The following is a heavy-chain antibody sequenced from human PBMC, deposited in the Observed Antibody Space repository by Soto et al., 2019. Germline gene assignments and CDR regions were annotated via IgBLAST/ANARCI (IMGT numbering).Heavy chain of an antibody. D-gene: IGHD6-19*01. J-gene: IGHJ4*02. CDR1: GGSISSSNW. CDR3: AREETVAGGHDY. CDR2: IYHSGST. V-gene: IGHV4-4*02. Sequence: QVQLQESGPGLVKPSGTLSLTCAVSGGSISSSNWWSWVRQPPGKGLEWIGEIYHSGSTNYNPSRNSRLNILVGXSQNQFSLQLSSVTAADTAVYYCAREETVAGGHDYWGQGTLVTVSS.